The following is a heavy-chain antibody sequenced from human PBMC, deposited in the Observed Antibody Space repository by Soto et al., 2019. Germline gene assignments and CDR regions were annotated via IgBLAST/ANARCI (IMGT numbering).Heavy chain of an antibody. CDR2: IYWDDNK. CDR1: GFSLNTNGVG. V-gene: IGHV2-5*02. CDR3: AYRRPGAGYNWFAP. D-gene: IGHD3-9*01. Sequence: QITLRESGPALVRPTQTLTLTCSFSGFSLNTNGVGVAWIRQPPGKALEWLALIYWDDNKRYRPPLSSRLTITKDISKKQVVLTMTNMGPMDTATYYCAYRRPGAGYNWFAPWGQGTRVTVSS. J-gene: IGHJ5*02.